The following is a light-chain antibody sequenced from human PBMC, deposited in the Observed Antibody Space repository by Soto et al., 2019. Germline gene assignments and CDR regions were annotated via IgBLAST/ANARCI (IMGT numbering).Light chain of an antibody. CDR2: EVS. J-gene: IGKJ5*01. CDR3: QHLNGYPIT. V-gene: IGKV1-9*01. CDR1: QGVSSH. Sequence: ADRVTITRRASQGVSSHLAWHQQKPGKAPKLLIYEVSTLQSGVPSRFSGSGSGTDFTLTISSLQPEDFATYYCQHLNGYPITFGQGTRLEIK.